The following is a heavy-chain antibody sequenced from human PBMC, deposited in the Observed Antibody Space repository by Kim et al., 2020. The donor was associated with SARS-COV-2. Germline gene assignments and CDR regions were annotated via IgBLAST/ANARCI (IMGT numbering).Heavy chain of an antibody. CDR1: GGSFSGYY. V-gene: IGHV4-34*01. CDR2: INHSGST. J-gene: IGHJ6*01. CDR3: ARGRGNVVVVAGEYYYGM. D-gene: IGHD2-15*01. Sequence: SETLSLTCAVYGGSFSGYYWSWIRQPPGKGLEWIGEINHSGSTNYNPSLKSRVTISVDTSKNQFSLKLSSVTAADTAVYYCARGRGNVVVVAGEYYYGM.